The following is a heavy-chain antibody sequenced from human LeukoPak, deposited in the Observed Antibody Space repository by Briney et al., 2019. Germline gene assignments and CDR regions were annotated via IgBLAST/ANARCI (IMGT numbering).Heavy chain of an antibody. CDR1: GFTFSSYA. CDR3: AKTHTYYYGSGSYYDPFDY. J-gene: IGHJ4*02. V-gene: IGHV3-23*01. D-gene: IGHD3-10*01. CDR2: ISGSGGST. Sequence: GGSLRLSCAASGFTFSSYAMSWLRQAPGKGLEWVSAISGSGGSTYYADSVKGRFTISRDNSKNTLYLQMNSLRAEDTAVYYCAKTHTYYYGSGSYYDPFDYWGLGTLVTVSS.